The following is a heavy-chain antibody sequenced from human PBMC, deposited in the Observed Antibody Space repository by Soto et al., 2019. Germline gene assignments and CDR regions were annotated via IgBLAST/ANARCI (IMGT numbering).Heavy chain of an antibody. CDR3: ARVAGHKNARFDT. CDR1: GYSFTKYH. Sequence: ASVKVSCNASGYSFTKYHMHWVRQAPGQGLEWMGWINPGSGVTNQAQKFQDRVTMTRDTSITTTYMELNSLTSDDTAVYYCARVAGHKNARFDTWGQGALVTVSS. D-gene: IGHD1-1*01. CDR2: INPGSGVT. J-gene: IGHJ4*02. V-gene: IGHV1-2*02.